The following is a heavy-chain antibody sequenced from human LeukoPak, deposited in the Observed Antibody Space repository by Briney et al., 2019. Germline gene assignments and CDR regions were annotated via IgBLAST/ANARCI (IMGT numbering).Heavy chain of an antibody. J-gene: IGHJ4*02. V-gene: IGHV4-38-2*01. Sequence: SETLSLTCAVSGYSISSGYYWGWIRQPPGKGLEWIGSIYHSGSTYYNPSLKSRVTISVDTSKNQFSLKLSSVTAADTAVCYCARLGFGELLPPFDYWGQGTLVTVSS. D-gene: IGHD3-10*01. CDR2: IYHSGST. CDR1: GYSISSGYY. CDR3: ARLGFGELLPPFDY.